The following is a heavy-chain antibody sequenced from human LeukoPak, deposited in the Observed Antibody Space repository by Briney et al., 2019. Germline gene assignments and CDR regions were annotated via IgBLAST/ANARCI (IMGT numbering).Heavy chain of an antibody. CDR1: GFTFSSYG. J-gene: IGHJ6*03. V-gene: IGHV3-23*01. CDR3: ARVGGWYSYYYYMDV. D-gene: IGHD6-19*01. Sequence: AGSLTLSCAASGFTFSSYGMSWVRQARGEGLEWVSGISGSGGKTDYADSGRGRLTTSRDNTKNTLYLQMNSLRAEDTAVYYCARVGGWYSYYYYMDVWGKGTTVTVSS. CDR2: ISGSGGKT.